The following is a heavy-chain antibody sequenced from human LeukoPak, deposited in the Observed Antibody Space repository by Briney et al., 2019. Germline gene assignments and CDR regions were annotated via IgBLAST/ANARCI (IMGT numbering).Heavy chain of an antibody. CDR3: ARDVARRVVVGLRYYFDY. CDR2: INPNSGGT. J-gene: IGHJ4*02. Sequence: ASVKVSCKASGYTFTSYYMHWVRQAPGQGLEWMGWINPNSGGTNYAQKFQGRVTMTRDTSITTAYMELSRLRSDDTAVYYCARDVARRVVVGLRYYFDYWGQGTLVTVSS. CDR1: GYTFTSYY. D-gene: IGHD2-15*01. V-gene: IGHV1-2*02.